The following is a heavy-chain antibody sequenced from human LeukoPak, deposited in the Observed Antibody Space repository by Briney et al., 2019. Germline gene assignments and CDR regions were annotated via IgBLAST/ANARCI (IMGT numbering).Heavy chain of an antibody. CDR3: ARITPSGWSDY. D-gene: IGHD6-19*01. J-gene: IGHJ4*02. Sequence: PLETLSLTCTVSGGSMNNYYWSWIRQPPGKALEWIGYIYYSGSTNYNPSLKSRVTMSADTSKNHFSLKLSSVTAADTAVYHCARITPSGWSDYWGQGTLVTVSS. CDR2: IYYSGST. CDR1: GGSMNNYY. V-gene: IGHV4-59*01.